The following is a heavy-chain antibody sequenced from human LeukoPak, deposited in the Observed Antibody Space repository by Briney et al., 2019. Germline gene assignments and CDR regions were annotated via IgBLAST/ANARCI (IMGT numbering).Heavy chain of an antibody. Sequence: GGSLRLSCAASGFTFSYYWMSWVRQAPGKGLEWVANVKGDGGEKYYVDSVKGRFTISRDNPKNSLYLQMNSLRVEDTAVYYCARGLVRGSLTFFDYWGQGILVTVSS. CDR1: GFTFSYYW. CDR3: ARGLVRGSLTFFDY. V-gene: IGHV3-7*01. D-gene: IGHD3-10*01. CDR2: VKGDGGEK. J-gene: IGHJ4*02.